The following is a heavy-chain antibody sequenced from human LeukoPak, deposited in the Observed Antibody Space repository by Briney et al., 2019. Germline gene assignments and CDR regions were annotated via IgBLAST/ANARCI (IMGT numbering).Heavy chain of an antibody. CDR3: ARAQPSSSWYYYY. J-gene: IGHJ4*02. CDR1: GGSIRSSSYY. CDR2: ISSSGSTI. D-gene: IGHD6-13*01. Sequence: LSLTCTVSGGSIRSSSYYWGWIRQAPGKGLEWVSYISSSGSTIYYADSVKGRFTISRDNAKNSLYLQMNSLRAEDTAVYYCARAQPSSSWYYYYWGQGTLVTVSS. V-gene: IGHV3-11*01.